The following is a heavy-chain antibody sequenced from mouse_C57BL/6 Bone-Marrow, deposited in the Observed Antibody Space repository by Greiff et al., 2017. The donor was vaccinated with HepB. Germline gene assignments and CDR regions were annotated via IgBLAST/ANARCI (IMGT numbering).Heavy chain of an antibody. CDR3: ARHYYGSSYYAMDY. D-gene: IGHD1-1*01. V-gene: IGHV1-47*01. J-gene: IGHJ4*01. Sequence: VQGVESGAELVKPGASVKMSCKASGYTFTTYPIEWMKQNHGKSLEWIGNFHPYNDDTKYNEKFKGKATLTVEKSSSTVYLELSRLTSDDSAVYYCARHYYGSSYYAMDYWGQGTSVTVSS. CDR2: FHPYNDDT. CDR1: GYTFTTYP.